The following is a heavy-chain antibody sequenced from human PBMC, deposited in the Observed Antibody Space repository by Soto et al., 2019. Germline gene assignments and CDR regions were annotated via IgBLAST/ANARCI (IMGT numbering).Heavy chain of an antibody. J-gene: IGHJ4*02. CDR3: ARGVSVTLAVQGGAPDKNYFDS. D-gene: IGHD1-26*01. Sequence: QVQLQQWGAGLLKPSETLSLTCAVSGGSFSGFYWSWIRQSSGKGLEWFGEIDHSGINNHNTALKSRATMSVDTSKNQFSLKLRSVPAAGTAVYYCARGVSVTLAVQGGAPDKNYFDSWSQGTLVTVSS. V-gene: IGHV4-34*04. CDR2: IDHSGIN. CDR1: GGSFSGFY.